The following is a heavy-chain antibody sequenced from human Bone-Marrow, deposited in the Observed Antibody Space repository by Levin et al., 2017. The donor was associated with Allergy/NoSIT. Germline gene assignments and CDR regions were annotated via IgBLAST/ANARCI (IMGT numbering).Heavy chain of an antibody. D-gene: IGHD5-24*01. V-gene: IGHV4-61*09. Sequence: SEILSLTFFFSFFFLLLFPSYWSWIRQPAGKGLEWIGHIYTSGNTNYNPSLKSRVPLSFYTSKNQFSLKLRSVTAADTAVYYCARVLQYYYYYMDVWGKGTTVTVSS. CDR2: IYTSGNT. CDR3: ARVLQYYYYYMDV. CDR1: FFFLLLFPSY. J-gene: IGHJ6*03.